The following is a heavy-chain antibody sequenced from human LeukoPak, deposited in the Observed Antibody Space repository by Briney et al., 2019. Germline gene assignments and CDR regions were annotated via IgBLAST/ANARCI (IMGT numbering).Heavy chain of an antibody. CDR3: ARAPYCSSTSCYSDFSDAIGWLIS. V-gene: IGHV1-69*04. J-gene: IGHJ5*02. CDR1: GGTFSSYA. CDR2: IIPILGIA. D-gene: IGHD2-2*01. Sequence: SVKVSCKASGGTFSSYAISWVRQAPGQGLEWMGRIIPILGIANYAQKFQGRVTITADKSTSTAYMELSSLRSEDTAVYYCARAPYCSSTSCYSDFSDAIGWLISWGQGTLVTVSS.